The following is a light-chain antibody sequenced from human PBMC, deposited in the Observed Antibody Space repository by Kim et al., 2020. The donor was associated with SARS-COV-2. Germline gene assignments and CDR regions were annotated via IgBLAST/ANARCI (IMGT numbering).Light chain of an antibody. V-gene: IGLV1-44*01. CDR1: TFNIGSNT. CDR2: SNN. J-gene: IGLJ3*02. CDR3: ATWDDRLAGPV. Sequence: QSVLTQPPSASGTPGQTVTISCSGSTFNIGSNTVNWYQQVPGTAPKLLIYSNNQRTSGVPDRFSGSRSGSSASLAISGLQSEDEADYYCATWDDRLAGPVFGGGTQLTVL.